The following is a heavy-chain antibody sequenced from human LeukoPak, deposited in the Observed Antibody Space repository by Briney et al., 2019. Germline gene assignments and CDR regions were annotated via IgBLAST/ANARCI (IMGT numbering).Heavy chain of an antibody. V-gene: IGHV1-69*01. CDR2: IIPISGTA. Sequence: SVKVSCMASGGTFSSYAISWVRQAPGQGLEWMGGIIPISGTANYAQKFQGRVTITADESTSTAYMELSSLRSEDTAVYYCAREAYCSSTSCSSYMDVWGKGTTVTVSS. CDR3: AREAYCSSTSCSSYMDV. CDR1: GGTFSSYA. D-gene: IGHD2-2*01. J-gene: IGHJ6*03.